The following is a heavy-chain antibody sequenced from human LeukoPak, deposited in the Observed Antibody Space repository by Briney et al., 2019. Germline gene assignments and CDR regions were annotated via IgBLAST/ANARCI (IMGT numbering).Heavy chain of an antibody. CDR2: ISGSGGST. V-gene: IGHV3-23*01. Sequence: GGSLRLSCAASGFTFSSYAMSWVRQAPGKGLEWVSAISGSGGSTYYAASVKGRFTISRDNANNSLYLQMNSLRDEDTAVYYCAKDIRGDLSYYFDSWGQGTLVTVSS. CDR3: AKDIRGDLSYYFDS. CDR1: GFTFSSYA. D-gene: IGHD3-16*01. J-gene: IGHJ4*02.